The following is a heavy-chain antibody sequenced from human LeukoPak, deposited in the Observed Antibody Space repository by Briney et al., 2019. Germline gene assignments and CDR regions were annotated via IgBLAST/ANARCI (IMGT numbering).Heavy chain of an antibody. CDR2: ISSSSSYI. J-gene: IGHJ3*01. CDR1: GFTFSSYS. Sequence: GGSLRLSCAASGFTFSSYSMNWVRQAPGKGLEWVSSISSSSSYIYYADSVKGRFTISRDNAKNSLYLQMNSLRAGDTAVYYCASGASHAFDFWGQGTMVTVSS. CDR3: ASGASHAFDF. V-gene: IGHV3-21*01. D-gene: IGHD3-16*01.